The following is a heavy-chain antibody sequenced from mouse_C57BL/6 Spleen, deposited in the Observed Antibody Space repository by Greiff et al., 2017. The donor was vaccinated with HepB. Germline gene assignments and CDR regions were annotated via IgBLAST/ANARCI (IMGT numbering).Heavy chain of an antibody. CDR1: GYAFSSSW. D-gene: IGHD2-3*01. CDR2: IYPGDGDT. J-gene: IGHJ3*01. Sequence: VQLQQSGPELVKPGASVKISCKASGYAFSSSWMNWVKQRPGKGLEWIGRIYPGDGDTNYNGKFKGKATLTADKSSSTAYMQLSSLTSEDSAVYSSARSPYDGYLAYWGQGTLVTVSA. V-gene: IGHV1-82*01. CDR3: ARSPYDGYLAY.